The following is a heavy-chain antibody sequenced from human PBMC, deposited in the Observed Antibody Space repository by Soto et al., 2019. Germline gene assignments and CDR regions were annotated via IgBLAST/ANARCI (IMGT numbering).Heavy chain of an antibody. J-gene: IGHJ4*02. CDR3: ARRGPGTNFDY. Sequence: EVQLLDSGGGLVQPGGSLRLSCAASGFTFSSYAMNWVRQAPGKGLGWVSVISGSGDSTYYADSVKGRFTISRDNSKNTLYLQMKRLRAEDPAVYYCARRGPGTNFDYWGQGTLVTVSS. V-gene: IGHV3-23*01. D-gene: IGHD6-13*01. CDR2: ISGSGDST. CDR1: GFTFSSYA.